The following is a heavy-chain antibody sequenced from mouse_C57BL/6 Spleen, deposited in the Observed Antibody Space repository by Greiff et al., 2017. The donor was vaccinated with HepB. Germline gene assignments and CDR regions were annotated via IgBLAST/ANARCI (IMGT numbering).Heavy chain of an antibody. Sequence: EVKLVESGPGLVKPSQSLSLTCSVTGYSITSGYYWNWIRQFPGNKLEWMGYISYDGSNNYNPSLKNRISITRDTSKNQFFLKLNSVTTEDTATYYCARVIAGYFDVWGTGTTVTVSS. CDR1: GYSITSGYY. CDR3: ARVIAGYFDV. CDR2: ISYDGSN. J-gene: IGHJ1*03. V-gene: IGHV3-6*01. D-gene: IGHD1-1*01.